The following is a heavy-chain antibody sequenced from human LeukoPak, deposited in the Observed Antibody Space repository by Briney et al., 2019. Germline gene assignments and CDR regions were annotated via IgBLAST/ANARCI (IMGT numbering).Heavy chain of an antibody. CDR1: GGSFSGYY. J-gene: IGHJ4*02. CDR3: ARAPLWRYYFDY. Sequence: SETLSLTCAVYGGSFSGYYWSWIRQPPGKGLEWIGEINHSGSTNCNPSLESRVTISVDTSKNQFSLKLSSVTAADTAVYYCARAPLWRYYFDYWGQGTLVTVSS. D-gene: IGHD4/OR15-4a*01. V-gene: IGHV4-34*01. CDR2: INHSGST.